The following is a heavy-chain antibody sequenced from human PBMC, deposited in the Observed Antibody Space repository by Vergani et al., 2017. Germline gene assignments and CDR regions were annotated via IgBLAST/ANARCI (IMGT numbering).Heavy chain of an antibody. CDR2: IYWNDDQ. V-gene: IGHV2-5*04. Sequence: QITLKESGPTLVKPTQTLTLTCTFSGFSLNTRGVSVAWIRQPPGKALDWLALIYWNDDQHYSPSLNNRVTITKDTSKNQVVLTMTNMDYVDTGTYYCVYRKTECGTTGVFYPFYYYYYMDVWGKGTTVTVSS. J-gene: IGHJ6*03. CDR1: GFSLNTRGVS. CDR3: VYRKTECGTTGVFYPFYYYYYMDV. D-gene: IGHD1-7*01.